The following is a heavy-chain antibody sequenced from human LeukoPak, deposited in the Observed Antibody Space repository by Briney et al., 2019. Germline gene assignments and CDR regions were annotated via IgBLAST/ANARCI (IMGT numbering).Heavy chain of an antibody. Sequence: SETLSLTCTVSGGSISGYYWSWIRQPPGKGLEWIGSIYYSGSTYYNPSLKNRVTISVDTSKNQFSLKLSSVTAADTAVYYCARHPMGRSYLDYWGQGTLVTVSS. CDR3: ARHPMGRSYLDY. D-gene: IGHD3-10*01. V-gene: IGHV4-39*01. CDR2: IYYSGST. J-gene: IGHJ4*02. CDR1: GGSISGYY.